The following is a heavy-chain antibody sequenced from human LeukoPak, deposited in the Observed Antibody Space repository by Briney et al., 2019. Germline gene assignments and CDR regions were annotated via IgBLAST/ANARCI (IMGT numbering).Heavy chain of an antibody. D-gene: IGHD3-22*01. J-gene: IGHJ4*02. V-gene: IGHV3-9*01. CDR1: GFTFDDYA. CDR3: AKDLAPTYDSSGYYDY. CDR2: ISWNSGSI. Sequence: GGSLRLSCAASGFTFDDYAMHWVRQAPGKGLEWVSGISWNSGSIVYADSVKGRFTISRDNAKNSLYLQMNSLRAEDTALYYCAKDLAPTYDSSGYYDYWGQGTLVTVSS.